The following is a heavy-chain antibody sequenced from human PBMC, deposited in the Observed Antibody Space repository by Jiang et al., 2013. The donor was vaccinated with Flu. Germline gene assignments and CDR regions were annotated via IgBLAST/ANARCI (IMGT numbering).Heavy chain of an antibody. D-gene: IGHD3-22*01. CDR3: ARVTYYYDSSGYLFDY. V-gene: IGHV3-30*01. J-gene: IGHJ4*02. Sequence: ISRDNSKNTLYLQMNSLRAEDTAVYYCARVTYYYDSSGYLFDYWGQGTLVTVSS.